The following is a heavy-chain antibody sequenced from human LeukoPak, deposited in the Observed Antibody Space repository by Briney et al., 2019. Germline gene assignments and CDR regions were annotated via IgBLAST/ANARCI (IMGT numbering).Heavy chain of an antibody. D-gene: IGHD2-2*01. CDR3: ARRPCNSTRCPRGPFDS. J-gene: IGHJ4*02. Sequence: SGPTLLKPTQTLTLTCTFSGFSLGTTGVGVGWIRQPPGKALECVALIYWNDDKRYSPSLKSRLTITKDTSKNQVDLTLTNLDTGDTAAYYSARRPCNSTRCPRGPFDSWGQGTLVTVSS. V-gene: IGHV2-5*01. CDR2: IYWNDDK. CDR1: GFSLGTTGVG.